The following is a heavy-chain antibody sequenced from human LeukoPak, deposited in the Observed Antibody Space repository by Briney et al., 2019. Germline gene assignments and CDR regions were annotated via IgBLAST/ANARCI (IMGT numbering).Heavy chain of an antibody. J-gene: IGHJ5*02. CDR3: AKTAPAAIYWFDP. Sequence: GGSLRLSCAASGFTFSSYAMIWVRQTPGQGPEWVSAINGSGGNTYYEDSVKGRFTITRDNSKNTLYLQMNSLRAEDTAVDYCAKTAPAAIYWFDPWGHGTLVTVSS. CDR2: INGSGGNT. V-gene: IGHV3-23*01. D-gene: IGHD2-2*01. CDR1: GFTFSSYA.